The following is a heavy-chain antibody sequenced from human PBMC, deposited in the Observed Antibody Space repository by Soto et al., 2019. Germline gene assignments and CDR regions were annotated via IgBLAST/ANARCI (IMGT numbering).Heavy chain of an antibody. Sequence: ASVKVSCKTSGYTFTRNGISWVRQAPGQGLEWMGWISPNSGNTKYAQKLQGRVIMTTDTSTSTAYMELRSLRSDDTAVYYCVKDRDSNSWPSRDVWGPGTTVTVSS. CDR1: GYTFTRNG. CDR3: VKDRDSNSWPSRDV. V-gene: IGHV1-18*01. CDR2: ISPNSGNT. D-gene: IGHD3-22*01. J-gene: IGHJ6*02.